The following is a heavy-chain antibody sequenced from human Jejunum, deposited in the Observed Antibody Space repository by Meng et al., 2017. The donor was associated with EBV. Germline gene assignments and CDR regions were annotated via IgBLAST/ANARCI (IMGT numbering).Heavy chain of an antibody. D-gene: IGHD2-2*01. V-gene: IGHV7-4-1*02. CDR3: ARGEGGYCSSSSCYLGT. CDR1: GYSFTSRA. CDR2: INTDTRNP. Sequence: HVELVNSGFELKQPGASVKVSCKASGYSFTSRAMHWVRQAPGQGLEWMGWINTDTRNPTYAQGLTGRFVFSLDTSVSTAYLQISSLKAEDTAVYYCARGEGGYCSSSSCYLGTWGQGTLVTVSS. J-gene: IGHJ4*02.